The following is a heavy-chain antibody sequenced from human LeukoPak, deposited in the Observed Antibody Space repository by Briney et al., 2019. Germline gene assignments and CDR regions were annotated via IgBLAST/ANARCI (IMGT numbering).Heavy chain of an antibody. D-gene: IGHD6-19*01. CDR2: FDPEDGET. J-gene: IGHJ3*02. Sequence: ASVKVSCKASGYILTELSMHWVRQAPGKGLEWMGGFDPEDGETLYAQKLQGRVTMTEDASTDTAYMELSSLSSEDTAMYYCVNEHSGWHAFDIWGQGTMVTVSS. CDR3: VNEHSGWHAFDI. CDR1: GYILTELS. V-gene: IGHV1-24*01.